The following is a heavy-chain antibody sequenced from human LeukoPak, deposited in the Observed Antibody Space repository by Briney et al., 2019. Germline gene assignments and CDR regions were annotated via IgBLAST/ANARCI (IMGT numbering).Heavy chain of an antibody. V-gene: IGHV3-23*01. D-gene: IGHD3-22*01. CDR1: GFTFSSYA. Sequence: GGSLRLSCAASGFTFSSYAMSWVRQAPGKGLEWVSAISGSGGSTYYADSVKGRFTISRDNSKNKLYLQMNSLRAEDTAVYYCAKDNDYYDSSGFDYWGQGTLVTVSS. J-gene: IGHJ4*02. CDR2: ISGSGGST. CDR3: AKDNDYYDSSGFDY.